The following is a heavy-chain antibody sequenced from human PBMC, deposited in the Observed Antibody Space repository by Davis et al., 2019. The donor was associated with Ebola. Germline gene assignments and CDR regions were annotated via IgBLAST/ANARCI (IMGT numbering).Heavy chain of an antibody. V-gene: IGHV3-30-3*01. J-gene: IGHJ5*02. CDR3: ARKRPGTTWFDP. CDR2: ISYDGSNK. CDR1: GFTFSSYA. Sequence: GESLKISCAASGFTFSSYAMHWVRQAPGKGLEWVAVISYDGSNKYYADSVKGRFTISRDNAKNTLYLQMNSLRAEDTAVYYCARKRPGTTWFDPWGQGTLVTVSP. D-gene: IGHD1-7*01.